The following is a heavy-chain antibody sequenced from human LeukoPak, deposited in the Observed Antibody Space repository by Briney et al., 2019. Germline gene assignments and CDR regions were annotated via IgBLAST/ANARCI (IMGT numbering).Heavy chain of an antibody. CDR2: INHSGST. V-gene: IGHV4-34*01. J-gene: IGHJ4*02. CDR3: ARGQRAYSSSWFDY. CDR1: GGSFSGYY. Sequence: PSETLSLTCAVYGGSFSGYYWSWIRQPPGKGLEWIGEINHSGSTNYNPSLKSRVTISVDTSKNQFSLKLSSVTAADTAVYYCARGQRAYSSSWFDYWGQGTLVTVSS. D-gene: IGHD6-6*01.